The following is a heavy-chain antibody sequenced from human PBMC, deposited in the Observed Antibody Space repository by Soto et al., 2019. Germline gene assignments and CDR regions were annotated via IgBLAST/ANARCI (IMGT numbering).Heavy chain of an antibody. J-gene: IGHJ4*02. V-gene: IGHV3-21*01. CDR2: ISAITNYK. CDR3: AGGSRDTSGSYDFDY. CDR1: GLTLNSYG. Sequence: EVHLVESGGGLVKPGGSLRLSCAGSGLTLNSYGMTWVRQAPGKGLEWVSSISAITNYKYSADSQQGRFTISRDNAKNSLYLQMNSLRAEDTAVYYCAGGSRDTSGSYDFDYWGQGTLVTVSS. D-gene: IGHD3-22*01.